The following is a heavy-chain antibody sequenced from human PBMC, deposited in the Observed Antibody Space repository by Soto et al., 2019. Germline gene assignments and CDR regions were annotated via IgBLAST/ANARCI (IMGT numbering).Heavy chain of an antibody. CDR3: ARVTSMVRGVIDKWFEP. CDR2: IIPMYGPA. V-gene: IGHV1-69*01. D-gene: IGHD3-10*01. J-gene: IGHJ5*02. CDR1: GGTFSSYA. Sequence: QVPLVQSGAEVKKPGSSVTVSCKASGGTFSSYAIHWVRQAPGQGLEWMGGIIPMYGPAKYEQRFQGRVTITAGESTTTVYMELTSLTSQDTAVYYCARVTSMVRGVIDKWFEPWGHGTLVTVSS.